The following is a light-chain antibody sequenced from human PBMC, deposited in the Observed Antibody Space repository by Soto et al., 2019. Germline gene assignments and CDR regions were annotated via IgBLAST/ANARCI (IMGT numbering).Light chain of an antibody. CDR2: EVN. J-gene: IGLJ2*01. CDR3: SSFTASGSII. V-gene: IGLV2-18*02. CDR1: SSDISRYNR. Sequence: QSALTQPPSVSGSPGQSVTISCTGTSSDISRYNRVSWYQQPPGTAPKLIIYEVNNRPSGVPDRFSASKSGNTASLTISGLQSEYEADDYCSSFTASGSIIFGGGTQLTVL.